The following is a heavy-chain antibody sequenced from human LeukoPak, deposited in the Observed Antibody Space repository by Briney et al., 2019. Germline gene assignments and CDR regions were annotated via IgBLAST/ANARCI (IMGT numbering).Heavy chain of an antibody. V-gene: IGHV3-7*01. D-gene: IGHD6-13*01. CDR3: AASGRVEAAGPRL. CDR2: INQDGSEK. CDR1: GFTFSSYW. Sequence: PGGSLRLSCAASGFTFSSYWMSWVRQAPGKGLEWVANINQDGSEKYYVDSVKGRFTISRDNAKNSLYLQMNSLRAEDTAVYYCAASGRVEAAGPRLRGEGTLVTLPS. J-gene: IGHJ4*02.